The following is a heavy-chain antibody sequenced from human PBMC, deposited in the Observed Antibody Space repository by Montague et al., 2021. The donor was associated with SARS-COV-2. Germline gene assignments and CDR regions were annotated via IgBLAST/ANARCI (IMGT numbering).Heavy chain of an antibody. J-gene: IGHJ5*02. Sequence: SETLSLTCIVSGGSISSRTYYWGWIRQPPGKGLEWIGSIYTSGSTNYNPSLKSRVTMSVDTSKNQFSLKLRSVTAADTAVYFCARDGLERQWWMLGWFDPWGQGTLVTVSS. CDR2: IYTSGST. V-gene: IGHV4-39*07. CDR1: GGSISSRTYY. CDR3: ARDGLERQWWMLGWFDP. D-gene: IGHD1-1*01.